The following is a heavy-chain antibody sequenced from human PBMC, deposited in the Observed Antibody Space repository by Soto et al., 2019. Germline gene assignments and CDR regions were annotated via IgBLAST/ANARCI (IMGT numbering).Heavy chain of an antibody. CDR2: IYYSGST. CDR1: GGSISSYY. CDR3: ARATVTYYYYMAV. Sequence: SETLSLTCTVSGGSISSYYWSWIRQPPGKGLEWIGYIYYSGSTNYNPSLKSRVTISVDTSKNQFSLKLSSVTAADTAVYYCARATVTYYYYMAVWGKGTTVTVSS. V-gene: IGHV4-59*01. D-gene: IGHD4-4*01. J-gene: IGHJ6*03.